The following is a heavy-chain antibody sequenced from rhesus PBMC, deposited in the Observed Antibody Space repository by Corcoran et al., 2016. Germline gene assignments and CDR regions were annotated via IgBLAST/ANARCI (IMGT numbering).Heavy chain of an antibody. J-gene: IGHJ4*01. V-gene: IGHV4-65*01. D-gene: IGHD5-12*01. CDR1: GDSISGSNW. CDR2: GRGNTDST. Sequence: VQVQESGPGQVKPSETLSLTCGVSGDSISGSNWGSWIRQPHGKGLEWIGYGRGNTDSTYYNPSLKSRVSISTETSRNQFSLKLRSVTAADTAVYYCARRTDTGGINYFDPWGQGLLVAVSS. CDR3: ARRTDTGGINYFDP.